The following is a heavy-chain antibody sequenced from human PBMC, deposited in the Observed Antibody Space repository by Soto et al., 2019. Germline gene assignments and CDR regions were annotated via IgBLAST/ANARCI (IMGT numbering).Heavy chain of an antibody. CDR2: IYPGNSNT. V-gene: IGHV5-51*01. CDR1: GYSFTSYW. Sequence: PGESLKISCKGSGYSFTSYWIGWVRQMPGKGLEWMGIIYPGNSNTMYSPSFQGQVTISADTALSTTYLQWDTLKPSDTAIYFCASDSHCDGGNCPMGGFDMWGQGTTVTVSS. J-gene: IGHJ3*02. CDR3: ASDSHCDGGNCPMGGFDM. D-gene: IGHD2-15*01.